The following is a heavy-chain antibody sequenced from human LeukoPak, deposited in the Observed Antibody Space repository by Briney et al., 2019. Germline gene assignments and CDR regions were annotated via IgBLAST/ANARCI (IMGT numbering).Heavy chain of an antibody. J-gene: IGHJ3*02. CDR2: MNPNSGNT. CDR3: ARDRDYCSSTSCHDAFDI. D-gene: IGHD2-2*01. Sequence: ASVKVSCKASGYTFTSYDINWVRQATGQGLEWMGWMNPNSGNTGYAQKFQGRVTITRNTSISTAYMELSSLRSEDTAVYYCARDRDYCSSTSCHDAFDIWGQGTMVTVSS. V-gene: IGHV1-8*03. CDR1: GYTFTSYD.